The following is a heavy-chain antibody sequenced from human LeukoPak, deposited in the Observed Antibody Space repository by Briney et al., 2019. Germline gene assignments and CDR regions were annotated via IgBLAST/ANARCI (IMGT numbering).Heavy chain of an antibody. CDR2: TVSEIDGGTT. D-gene: IGHD1-7*01. J-gene: IGHJ6*02. Sequence: GGSLRLSCAASGFTSNYAWMSWVRQVPGKGLKWVGQTVSEIDGGTTDYVTPVKGRFTISRDDSKSTLYLQMNSLKIEDTAVYYCTTDEDWNYARKDVWGQGATVIVSS. V-gene: IGHV3-15*04. CDR3: TTDEDWNYARKDV. CDR1: GFTSNYAW.